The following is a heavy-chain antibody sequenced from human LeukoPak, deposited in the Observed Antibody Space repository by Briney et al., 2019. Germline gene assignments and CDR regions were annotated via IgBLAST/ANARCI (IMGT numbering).Heavy chain of an antibody. Sequence: GGSLRLSCAASGFTFSNYAMHWVRQAPGKGLEWVAVISYDGSTRYYAHSVKGRFPISRDNSKNTLYLQMNSLRAEDTAVYYCARALVFDPDAFDIWGQGTMVTVSS. CDR2: ISYDGSTR. D-gene: IGHD3-9*01. CDR3: ARALVFDPDAFDI. V-gene: IGHV3-30-3*01. CDR1: GFTFSNYA. J-gene: IGHJ3*02.